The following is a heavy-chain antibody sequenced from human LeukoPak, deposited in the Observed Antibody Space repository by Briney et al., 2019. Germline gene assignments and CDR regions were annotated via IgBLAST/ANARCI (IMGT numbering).Heavy chain of an antibody. J-gene: IGHJ4*02. CDR3: AREWGPGSSWYFDF. V-gene: IGHV1-3*01. Sequence: ASVKVSCTASGYTFTSYAMHWVRQAPGQRLEWMGWINAGNGNTKYSQKFQGRVTITRDTSASTAYMELSSLRSEDTAIYYCAREWGPGSSWYFDFWGQGTLVTVSS. CDR2: INAGNGNT. CDR1: GYTFTSYA. D-gene: IGHD3-10*01.